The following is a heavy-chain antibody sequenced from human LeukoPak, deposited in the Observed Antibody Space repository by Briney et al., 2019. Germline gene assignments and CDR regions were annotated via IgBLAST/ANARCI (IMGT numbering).Heavy chain of an antibody. Sequence: PGGSLRLSCAASGFTFSSYAMSWVRQAPGKGLEWVSAISGSGGSTYYADSVKGRFTISRDNSKNTLYLQMNSLRAEDTAVYYCPNETPYDFWSGYFGSGSSFDYWGQGTLVTVSS. CDR3: PNETPYDFWSGYFGSGSSFDY. V-gene: IGHV3-23*01. D-gene: IGHD3-3*01. CDR2: ISGSGGST. CDR1: GFTFSSYA. J-gene: IGHJ4*02.